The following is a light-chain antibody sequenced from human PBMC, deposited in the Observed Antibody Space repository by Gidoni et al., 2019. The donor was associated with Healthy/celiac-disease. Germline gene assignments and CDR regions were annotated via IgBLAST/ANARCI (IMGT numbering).Light chain of an antibody. CDR2: DAS. V-gene: IGKV3-11*01. J-gene: IGKJ1*01. Sequence: EIVLTQSPATLSLSLGERATLSCRASQSVSSYLAWSQQKPGQAPRPLIYDASNRATGIPARFSGSGSGTDFTLTISSLEPEDFAVYYCQQRSNWPRTFGQGTKVEIK. CDR1: QSVSSY. CDR3: QQRSNWPRT.